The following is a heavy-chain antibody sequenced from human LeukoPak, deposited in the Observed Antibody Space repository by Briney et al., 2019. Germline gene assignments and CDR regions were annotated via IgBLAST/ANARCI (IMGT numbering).Heavy chain of an antibody. V-gene: IGHV3-15*01. J-gene: IGHJ4*02. Sequence: GGSLRLSCAASGVTFNIAWMNWVRQAPGRGLEWVGRIKSKSDGGTADYGAPVKGRFIISRDDSRNTLYLEMTSLKTEDTAVYYCTRAGIAAAGTPGDYWGQGTLVTVSS. CDR2: IKSKSDGGTA. D-gene: IGHD6-13*01. CDR1: GVTFNIAW. CDR3: TRAGIAAAGTPGDY.